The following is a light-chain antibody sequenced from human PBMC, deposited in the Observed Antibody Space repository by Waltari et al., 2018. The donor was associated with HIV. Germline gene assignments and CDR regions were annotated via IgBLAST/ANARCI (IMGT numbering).Light chain of an antibody. V-gene: IGKV1-9*01. Sequence: DTQMTQSPSFLSASIGDRVTITCRASQGIRTYLAWYQQKPGKVPNLLIYAATTLQSGVPSRFSGSGSGTEFTLTISSLQPEDFATYYCQQLNSYPLTFGGGTKVEIK. CDR1: QGIRTY. CDR2: AAT. J-gene: IGKJ4*01. CDR3: QQLNSYPLT.